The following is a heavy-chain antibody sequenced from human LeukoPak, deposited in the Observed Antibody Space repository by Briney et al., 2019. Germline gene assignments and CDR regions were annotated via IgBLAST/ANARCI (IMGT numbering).Heavy chain of an antibody. V-gene: IGHV1-18*01. CDR2: ISAYNGNT. J-gene: IGHJ5*02. Sequence: ASVKVSCKASGYTFTSYGISWVRQAPGQGLEWMGWISAYNGNTNYAQKLQGRVTMTTDTSTSTAYMELRSLRPDDTAVYYCARGLGYDYVWGSYRYRASRDRWFDPWGQGTLVTVSS. D-gene: IGHD3-16*02. CDR3: ARGLGYDYVWGSYRYRASRDRWFDP. CDR1: GYTFTSYG.